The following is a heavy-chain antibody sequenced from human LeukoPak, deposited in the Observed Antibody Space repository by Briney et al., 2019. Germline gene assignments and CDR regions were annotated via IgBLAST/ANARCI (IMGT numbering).Heavy chain of an antibody. CDR1: GFTFSYYW. V-gene: IGHV3-7*01. CDR3: ARDVDGDSFFDY. CDR2: IKQDGSEK. Sequence: GGSLRLSCAASGFTFSYYWMNWVRQAPGKGPECVANIKQDGSEKYYVDSVKGRFTISRDNAKNSLYLQMNSLRVEDTAVYYSARDVDGDSFFDYWGQGTLVTVSS. J-gene: IGHJ4*02. D-gene: IGHD4-17*01.